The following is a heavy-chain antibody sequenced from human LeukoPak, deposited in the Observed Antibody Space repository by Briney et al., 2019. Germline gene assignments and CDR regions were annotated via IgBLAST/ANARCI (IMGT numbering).Heavy chain of an antibody. CDR2: INHSGST. CDR3: AKPIPSYGDYSDY. D-gene: IGHD4-17*01. J-gene: IGHJ4*02. V-gene: IGHV4-34*01. CDR1: GGSVRSYY. Sequence: PSETLSLTCTVSGGSVRSYYWSWIRQPPGKGLEWIGEINHSGSTNYNPSLKSRVTISVDTSKNQFSLKLSSVTAADTAVYYCAKPIPSYGDYSDYWGQGTLVTVSS.